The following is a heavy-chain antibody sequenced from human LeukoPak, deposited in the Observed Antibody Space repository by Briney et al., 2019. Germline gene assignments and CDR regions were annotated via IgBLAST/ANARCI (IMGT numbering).Heavy chain of an antibody. J-gene: IGHJ1*01. CDR3: ARGHYDSSGYRPEYFQH. D-gene: IGHD3-22*01. CDR2: ISGSGGST. V-gene: IGHV3-23*01. CDR1: GFTFSSYA. Sequence: GGSLRLSCAASGFTFSSYAMSWVRQAPGKGLEWVSAISGSGGSTYYADSVKGRFTISRDNSKNTLYLQMNSLRAEDTAVYYCARGHYDSSGYRPEYFQHWGQGTLVTVSS.